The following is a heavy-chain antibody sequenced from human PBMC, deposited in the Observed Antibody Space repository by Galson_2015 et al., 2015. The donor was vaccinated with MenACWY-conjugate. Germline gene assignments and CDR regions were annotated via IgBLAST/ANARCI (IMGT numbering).Heavy chain of an antibody. CDR3: ATAGSFRFYF. CDR1: GFTFSTYW. V-gene: IGHV3-74*01. J-gene: IGHJ4*02. D-gene: IGHD1-1*01. CDR2: IDPDGSTT. Sequence: SLRLSCAPSGFTFSTYWMHWVRQAPGKGLEWVSRIDPDGSTTDYAESMKGRFTISRDNAKNTLFLQIHSLRVEDTAVYYCATAGSFRFYFWGQGALVTVSS.